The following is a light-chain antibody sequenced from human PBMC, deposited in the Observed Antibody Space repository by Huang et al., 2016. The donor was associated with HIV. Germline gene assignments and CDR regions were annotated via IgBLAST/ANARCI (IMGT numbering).Light chain of an antibody. CDR3: QQYGTSPYT. J-gene: IGKJ2*01. CDR1: PRVSSNS. Sequence: EIVLTQSPGNLSLSPGERATLSCRASPRVSSNSLAWYQQKRGQAPRLLVYGASSRATGIPDRFSGSGSGTDFTLTISGLEPEDYAVYYCQQYGTSPYTFCQGTKLDI. V-gene: IGKV3-20*01. CDR2: GAS.